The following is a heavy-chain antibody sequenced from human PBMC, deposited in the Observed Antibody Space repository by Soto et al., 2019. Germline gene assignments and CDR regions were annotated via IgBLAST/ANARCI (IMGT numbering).Heavy chain of an antibody. CDR2: ISSSGTTI. CDR1: ELSFSSYE. D-gene: IGHD3-22*01. J-gene: IGHJ4*02. V-gene: IGHV3-48*03. CDR3: ATHSAWLLNY. Sequence: GGSRELICAPSELSFSSYELTWMRHAPGKGLEWVSYISSSGTTIYYTDSVKGRFTISRDNAKTPLYLQINSPKDEDTAVYYCATHSAWLLNYWGLETLVTVSS.